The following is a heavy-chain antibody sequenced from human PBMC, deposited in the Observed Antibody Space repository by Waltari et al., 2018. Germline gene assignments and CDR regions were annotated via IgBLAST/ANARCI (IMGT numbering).Heavy chain of an antibody. V-gene: IGHV1-8*03. CDR3: ARGDYYDSSGTRDAFDI. Sequence: QVQLVQSGAEVKKPGASVRVSCKASGYTFTSSDLTWVRPAAGQGLEWMGWMNPNSGNTGYAQKFQGRVTITRNTSISTAYMELSSLRSEDTAVYYCARGDYYDSSGTRDAFDIWGQGTMVTVSS. CDR1: GYTFTSSD. D-gene: IGHD3-22*01. CDR2: MNPNSGNT. J-gene: IGHJ3*02.